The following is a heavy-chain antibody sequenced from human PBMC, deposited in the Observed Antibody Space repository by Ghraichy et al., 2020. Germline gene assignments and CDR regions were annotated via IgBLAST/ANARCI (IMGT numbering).Heavy chain of an antibody. Sequence: SVKVSCKASGGTFSSYAISWVRQAPGEGREWMGGIIPIFGTANYAQKFQGRVTITADESTSTAYMELSSLRSEDTAVYYCARTKDIVVVVADYYGMDVWGPGTTVTVSS. CDR2: IIPIFGTA. J-gene: IGHJ6*02. V-gene: IGHV1-69*13. D-gene: IGHD2-15*01. CDR3: ARTKDIVVVVADYYGMDV. CDR1: GGTFSSYA.